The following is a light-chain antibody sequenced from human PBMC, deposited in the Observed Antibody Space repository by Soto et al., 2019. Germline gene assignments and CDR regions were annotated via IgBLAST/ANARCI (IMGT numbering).Light chain of an antibody. CDR2: SDN. J-gene: IGLJ1*01. V-gene: IGLV1-44*01. Sequence: QSVLTQPPSASGTPGQRVTISCSGSRSNIGSNAVTWYQQLPGTAPKLLIYSDNQRPSGVPDRISGSRAGTSASLAISGLQSEDEADYYCAAWDDSLNGNYVFGTGTKVTDL. CDR1: RSNIGSNA. CDR3: AAWDDSLNGNYV.